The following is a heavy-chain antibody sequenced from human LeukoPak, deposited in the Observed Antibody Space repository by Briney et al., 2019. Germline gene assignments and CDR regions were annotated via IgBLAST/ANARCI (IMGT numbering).Heavy chain of an antibody. Sequence: QPGRSLRLSCAVSGFTFSTYVMHWVRQAPGKGLEWVAVIWYDGSNEYYADSVKGRFTISRDNSKTTVYLQMNSLRAEDTAVYYCARDNNWYFDYWGQGTLVTVSS. CDR2: IWYDGSNE. CDR1: GFTFSTYV. D-gene: IGHD1-1*01. J-gene: IGHJ4*02. V-gene: IGHV3-33*01. CDR3: ARDNNWYFDY.